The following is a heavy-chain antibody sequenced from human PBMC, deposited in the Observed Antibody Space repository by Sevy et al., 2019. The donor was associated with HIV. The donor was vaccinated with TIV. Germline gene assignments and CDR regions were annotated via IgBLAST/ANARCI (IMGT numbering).Heavy chain of an antibody. CDR3: TGATVFGATWFDP. J-gene: IGHJ5*02. D-gene: IGHD3-3*01. CDR2: IKSKTDGGSA. Sequence: GGSLRLSCAASGYTFNNAWMSWVRQAPGKGLEWLGRIKSKTDGGSAEYASPVKGRFTISRDDSKSTLYLQMNRLRTEDSGVYYCTGATVFGATWFDPWGQEALVTVSS. V-gene: IGHV3-15*01. CDR1: GYTFNNAW.